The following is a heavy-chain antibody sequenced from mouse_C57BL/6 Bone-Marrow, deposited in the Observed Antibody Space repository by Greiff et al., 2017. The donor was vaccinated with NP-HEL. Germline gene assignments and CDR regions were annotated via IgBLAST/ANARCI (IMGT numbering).Heavy chain of an antibody. CDR2: INPNNGGT. D-gene: IGHD1-1*01. V-gene: IGHV1-26*01. Sequence: VQLKESGPELVKPGASVKISCKASGYTFTDYYMNWVKQSHGKSLEWIGDINPNNGGTSYNQKFKGKATLTVDKSSSTAYMELRSLTSEDSAVYCCARLGGSSQYYFDYWGQGTTLTVSS. CDR3: ARLGGSSQYYFDY. CDR1: GYTFTDYY. J-gene: IGHJ2*01.